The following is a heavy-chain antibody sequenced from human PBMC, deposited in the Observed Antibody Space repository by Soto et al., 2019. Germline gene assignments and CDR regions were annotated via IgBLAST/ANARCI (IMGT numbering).Heavy chain of an antibody. J-gene: IGHJ4*01. CDR2: IYYSGST. CDR1: GGSFSSGTYY. Sequence: SETLSLTCTVSGGSFSSGTYYWGWIRQPPGKGLEWIGSIYYSGSTYYNPSLKSRVTISADTSKSQFSLKLTSVTAAETAVYYCARTHRDRSGYGYDFDYWGHGTQVTVSS. CDR3: ARTHRDRSGYGYDFDY. D-gene: IGHD3-22*01. V-gene: IGHV4-39*01.